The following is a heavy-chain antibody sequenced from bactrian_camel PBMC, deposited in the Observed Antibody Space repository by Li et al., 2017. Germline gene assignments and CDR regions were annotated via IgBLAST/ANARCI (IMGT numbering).Heavy chain of an antibody. V-gene: IGHV3S40*01. D-gene: IGHD4*01. CDR1: GFTFSNYG. Sequence: VQLVESGGGLVQPGGSLRLSCGASGFTFSNYGMNWVRQAPGKGLEWVSAINTGGVSTWYADSVKGRFTISRDNAKNTLYLQLNSLKPEDTAMYYCATKLGACYSGYMSPADFRYWGLGTQVTVS. CDR3: ATKLGACYSGYMSPADFRY. J-gene: IGHJ6*01. CDR2: INTGGVST.